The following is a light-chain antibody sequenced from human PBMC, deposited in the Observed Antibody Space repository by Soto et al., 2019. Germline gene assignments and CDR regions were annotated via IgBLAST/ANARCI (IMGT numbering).Light chain of an antibody. CDR3: AAWDDGLTGSWV. Sequence: QSVLTQPPSASGTPGQRVAISCSGSSSNIGSNTVNWYQQLPGTAPKLLIYSNNQRPSGVPDRFSASKSGTSASLAISGLQSEDEADYYCAAWDDGLTGSWVFGGGTKVTVL. CDR2: SNN. V-gene: IGLV1-44*01. CDR1: SSNIGSNT. J-gene: IGLJ3*02.